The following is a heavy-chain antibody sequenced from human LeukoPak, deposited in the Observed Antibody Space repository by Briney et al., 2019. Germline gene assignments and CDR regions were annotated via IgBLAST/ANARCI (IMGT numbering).Heavy chain of an antibody. Sequence: SQTLSLTCTVSGGSISSGDYYWSWIGQPPGKGLEWIGYIYYSGSTYYNPSLKSRVTISVDTSKNQFSLKLSSVTAADTAVYYCARALDYYDSSGERAYYFDYWGQGTLVTVSS. CDR2: IYYSGST. D-gene: IGHD3-22*01. CDR1: GGSISSGDYY. V-gene: IGHV4-30-4*01. J-gene: IGHJ4*02. CDR3: ARALDYYDSSGERAYYFDY.